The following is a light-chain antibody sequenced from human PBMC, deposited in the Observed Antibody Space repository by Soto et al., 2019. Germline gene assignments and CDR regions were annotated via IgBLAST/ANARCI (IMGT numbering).Light chain of an antibody. V-gene: IGKV3-11*01. CDR2: SAS. CDR3: QQRSNWPPIT. J-gene: IGKJ5*01. CDR1: QSVSSN. Sequence: EIVMTQSPATLSVSPGERATLSCRASQSVSSNLAWYQQKPGQAPRLLIYSASNRAAGIPARFSGSGSGTDFTLTISSLEPEDFAVYYCQQRSNWPPITFGQGTRLGI.